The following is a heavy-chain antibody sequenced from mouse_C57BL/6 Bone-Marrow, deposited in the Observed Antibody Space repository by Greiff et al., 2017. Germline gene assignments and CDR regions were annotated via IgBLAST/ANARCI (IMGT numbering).Heavy chain of an antibody. D-gene: IGHD4-1*01. CDR2: INPSTGGT. V-gene: IGHV1-42*01. Sequence: VQLQQSGPELVKPGASVKISCKASGYSFTGYYLTWVQQSPEKSLEWIGEINPSTGGTTYNQKFKAKATLTVDKSSSTAYMQLKSLTSEDSAVYYCAVGPFDYWGQGTTLTVSS. CDR3: AVGPFDY. J-gene: IGHJ2*01. CDR1: GYSFTGYY.